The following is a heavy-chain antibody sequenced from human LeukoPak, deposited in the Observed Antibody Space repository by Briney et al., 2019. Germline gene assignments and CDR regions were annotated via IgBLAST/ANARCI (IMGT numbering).Heavy chain of an antibody. CDR1: GFTFSDYY. V-gene: IGHV3-11*04. D-gene: IGHD3-9*01. J-gene: IGHJ4*02. CDR2: ISSSGSTI. Sequence: PGGSLRLSCAASGFTFSDYYMSWIRQAPGKGLEWVSYISSSGSTIYYADSVKGRFTISRDNAENSLYLQMNSLRAEDTAVYYCARSFYYDTLTGYYFFDYWGQGTLVTVSS. CDR3: ARSFYYDTLTGYYFFDY.